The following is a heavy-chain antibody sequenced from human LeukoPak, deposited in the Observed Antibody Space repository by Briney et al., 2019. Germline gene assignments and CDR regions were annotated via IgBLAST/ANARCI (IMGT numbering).Heavy chain of an antibody. CDR1: GGSISSYY. J-gene: IGHJ4*02. D-gene: IGHD3-3*01. CDR3: ARAPNGGSFTIFGVPDFDY. V-gene: IGHV4-59*08. CDR2: IYYSGST. Sequence: SETLSLTCTVSGGSISSYYWSWIRQPPGKGLEWIGYIYYSGSTNYNPSLKSRVTISVDTSKNQFSLKLSSVTAADTAVYYCARAPNGGSFTIFGVPDFDYWGQGTLVTVSS.